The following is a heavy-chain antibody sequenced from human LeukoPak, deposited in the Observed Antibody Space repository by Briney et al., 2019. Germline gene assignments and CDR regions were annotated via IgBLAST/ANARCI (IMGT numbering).Heavy chain of an antibody. D-gene: IGHD3-16*01. CDR1: EFTVNNNY. CDR3: ARVWGSDAFDI. J-gene: IGHJ3*02. V-gene: IGHV3-74*01. CDR2: INSDGSST. Sequence: PGGSLRLSCAASEFTVNNNYMRWVRQAPGKGLVWVSRINSDGSSTTYADSVKGRFTISRDNAKNTLYLQMNSLRAEDTAEYYCARVWGSDAFDIWGQGTMVTVSS.